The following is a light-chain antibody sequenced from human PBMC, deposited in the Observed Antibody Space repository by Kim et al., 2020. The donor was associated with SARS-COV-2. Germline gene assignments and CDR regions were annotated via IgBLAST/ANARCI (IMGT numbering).Light chain of an antibody. Sequence: LSPGQTASISCSGDKLGDKYACWYQQKPGQSPVLVIYQDFKRPSGIPERFSGSNSGNTATLTISGTQAMDEADYDCQAWDSSTYVFGTGTKVTGL. CDR1: KLGDKY. J-gene: IGLJ1*01. CDR2: QDF. V-gene: IGLV3-1*01. CDR3: QAWDSSTYV.